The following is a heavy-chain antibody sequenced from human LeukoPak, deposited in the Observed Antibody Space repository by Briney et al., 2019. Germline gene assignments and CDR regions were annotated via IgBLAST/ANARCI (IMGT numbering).Heavy chain of an antibody. CDR2: IDPSDSYT. CDR1: GYSFTSYW. J-gene: IGHJ6*02. Sequence: LGESLKISCKGSGYSFTSYWISWVRQMPGKGLEWMGRIDPSDSYTNYSPSFQGHVTISADKSISTAYLQWSSLKASDTAMYYCARFGRIGHYYYGMDVWGQGTTVTVSS. V-gene: IGHV5-10-1*01. CDR3: ARFGRIGHYYYGMDV. D-gene: IGHD2-15*01.